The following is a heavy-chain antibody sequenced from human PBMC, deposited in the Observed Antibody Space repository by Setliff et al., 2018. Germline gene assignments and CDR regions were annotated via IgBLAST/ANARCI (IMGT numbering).Heavy chain of an antibody. V-gene: IGHV1-2*02. CDR1: GYTFTGYY. CDR3: ARSNSLITMIVVVITNPDY. D-gene: IGHD3-22*01. CDR2: INPNSGGT. Sequence: ASVKVSCKASGYTFTGYYMHWVRQAPGQGLEWIGWINPNSGGTNYAQKFQGRVTMTWDTSISTAYMELSRLRSDDTAVYYCARSNSLITMIVVVITNPDYWGQGTLVTVSS. J-gene: IGHJ4*02.